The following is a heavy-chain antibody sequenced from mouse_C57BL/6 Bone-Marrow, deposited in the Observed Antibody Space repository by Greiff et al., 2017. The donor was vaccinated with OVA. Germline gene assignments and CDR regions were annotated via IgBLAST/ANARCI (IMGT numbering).Heavy chain of an antibody. CDR3: ARSRGRAWFAY. CDR1: GYTFPDYN. Sequence: EVQLQQSGPELVKPGASVKMSCKASGYTFPDYNMHWVKQSHGKSLEWIGYINPNNGGTSYNQKFKGKATLTVNKSSSTAYMELRSLTSEDSAVYYCARSRGRAWFAYWGQGTLVTVSA. CDR2: INPNNGGT. J-gene: IGHJ3*01. V-gene: IGHV1-22*01.